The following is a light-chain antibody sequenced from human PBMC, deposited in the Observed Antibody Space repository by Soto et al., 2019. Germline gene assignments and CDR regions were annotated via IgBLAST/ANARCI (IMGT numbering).Light chain of an antibody. CDR2: DAS. CDR1: QSISSW. J-gene: IGKJ1*01. CDR3: QQYNSYPQT. V-gene: IGKV1-5*01. Sequence: EIQMTQSPSTLSASVGDRVTITCRASQSISSWLVWYQQKPGKAPKLLIYDASSWESGVPARFSGSGSGTEFTLTISSLQPDDFATYYCQQYNSYPQTFGQGTKVDIK.